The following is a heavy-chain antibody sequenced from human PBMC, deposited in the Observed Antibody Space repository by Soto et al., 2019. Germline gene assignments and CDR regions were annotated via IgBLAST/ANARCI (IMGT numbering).Heavy chain of an antibody. V-gene: IGHV3-30*18. D-gene: IGHD4-17*01. Sequence: GGSLRLSCAASGFTFSSYGMHWVRQAPGKGLEWVAVISYDGSNKYYADSVKGRFTISRDNSKNTLYLQMNSLRAEDTAVYYCANDILRWHHYYYGMDVWGQGTTVTVSS. CDR3: ANDILRWHHYYYGMDV. J-gene: IGHJ6*02. CDR2: ISYDGSNK. CDR1: GFTFSSYG.